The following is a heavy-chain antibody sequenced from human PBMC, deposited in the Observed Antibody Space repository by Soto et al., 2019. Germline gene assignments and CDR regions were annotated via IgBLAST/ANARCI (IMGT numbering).Heavy chain of an antibody. J-gene: IGHJ4*02. CDR3: ARGQVVSAQH. CDR1: GGSISSGGYS. D-gene: IGHD2-15*01. V-gene: IGHV4-30-2*01. CDR2: IYHSGST. Sequence: QLQLQQSGSGLVKPSQTLSLPCAVSGGSISSGGYSWSWIRQRPGKGLEWIGYIYHSGSTYYNPSLKSRVTISGDGSKNQFSLKLSSVSAADTAVYYCARGQVVSAQHWGQGTLVTVSS.